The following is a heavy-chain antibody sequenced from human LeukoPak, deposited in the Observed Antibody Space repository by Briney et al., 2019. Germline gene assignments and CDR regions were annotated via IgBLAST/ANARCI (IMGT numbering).Heavy chain of an antibody. CDR1: GYTLTSYG. V-gene: IGHV1-18*01. CDR2: ISAYNGNT. Sequence: GASVKVSCKASGYTLTSYGISWVRQAPGQGLEWMGWISAYNGNTNYAQKLQGRVTMTTDTSTSTAYMELRSLRSDDTAVYYCARDGPRYCSSTSCYLVHWGQGTLVTVSS. D-gene: IGHD2-2*01. CDR3: ARDGPRYCSSTSCYLVH. J-gene: IGHJ4*02.